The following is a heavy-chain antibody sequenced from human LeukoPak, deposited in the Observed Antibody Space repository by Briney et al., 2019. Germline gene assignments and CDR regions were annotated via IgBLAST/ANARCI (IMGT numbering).Heavy chain of an antibody. CDR2: INHSGST. Sequence: PSETLSLTCAVYGGSFSGYYWSWIRQPPGKGLEWIGEINHSGSTNYNPSLKSRVTISVDASKNQFSLKLSSVTAADTAVYYCARGRIVLMVYGPQAFDIWGQGTMVTVSS. V-gene: IGHV4-34*01. CDR1: GGSFSGYY. J-gene: IGHJ3*02. D-gene: IGHD2-8*01. CDR3: ARGRIVLMVYGPQAFDI.